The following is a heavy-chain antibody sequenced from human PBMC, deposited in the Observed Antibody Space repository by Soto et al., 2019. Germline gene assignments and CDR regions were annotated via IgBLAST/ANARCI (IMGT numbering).Heavy chain of an antibody. D-gene: IGHD2-21*02. Sequence: QVQLVQSGAEVKKPGSSVKVSCKASGGTFSSYTISWVRQAPGQGLEWMGRIIPILGIANYAQKFQGRVTSTEDKSTSTAYMEMSRLSSEDTAVYYCSAGCGDCYPYGIDVWGQGTTVTVSS. CDR3: SAGCGDCYPYGIDV. CDR1: GGTFSSYT. J-gene: IGHJ6*02. CDR2: IIPILGIA. V-gene: IGHV1-69*02.